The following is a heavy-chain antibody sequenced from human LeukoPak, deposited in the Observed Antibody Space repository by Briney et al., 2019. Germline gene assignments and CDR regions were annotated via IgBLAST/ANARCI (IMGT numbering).Heavy chain of an antibody. CDR3: ARHGYNRYAFDI. V-gene: IGHV4-39*01. CDR2: IYYSGGA. CDR1: GGSIGSSSYY. D-gene: IGHD5-24*01. Sequence: SETLSLTCTVSGGSIGSSSYYWGWIRQPPGKGLEWIGSIYYSGGAYYNPSLKSRVTISVDTSKNQFSLKLSSVTAADTAVYYCARHGYNRYAFDIWGQGTMVTVSS. J-gene: IGHJ3*02.